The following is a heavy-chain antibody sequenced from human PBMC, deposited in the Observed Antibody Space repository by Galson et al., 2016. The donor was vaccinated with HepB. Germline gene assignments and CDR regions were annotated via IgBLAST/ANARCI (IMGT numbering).Heavy chain of an antibody. V-gene: IGHV4-34*01. CDR1: GESLSGYF. D-gene: IGHD3-10*01. J-gene: IGHJ4*01. CDR3: ARDGFPGFGSFFDY. Sequence: ETLSLTCTVSGESLSGYFWSWIRQPPGKGLEWIGEVNHRGTTNYDPSLESRVTISADTSKNQFSLNLSSLTAADTAVYFCARDGFPGFGSFFDYWGHGALVTVSS. CDR2: VNHRGTT.